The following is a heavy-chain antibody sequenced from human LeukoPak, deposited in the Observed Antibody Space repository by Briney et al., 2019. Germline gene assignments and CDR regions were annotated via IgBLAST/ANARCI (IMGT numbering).Heavy chain of an antibody. CDR2: IYHTGST. Sequence: SETLSLTCTVSGYSISSGYYWGWIRQPPGKGLEWIGSIYHTGSTDYNPSLRSRVTMSVDKSKNQFSLKLSSVTAADTAVYFCARVTRYEDSRNNYYMDIWGKGLTVTVSS. V-gene: IGHV4-38-2*02. CDR3: ARVTRYEDSRNNYYMDI. J-gene: IGHJ6*03. CDR1: GYSISSGYY. D-gene: IGHD4-17*01.